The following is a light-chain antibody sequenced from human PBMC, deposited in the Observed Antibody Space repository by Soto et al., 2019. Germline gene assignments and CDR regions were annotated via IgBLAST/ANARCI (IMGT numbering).Light chain of an antibody. CDR3: QQYNSYST. Sequence: EVVLTQSPGTLSLSPGERATLSCRASQTIDIYLGWYQQKPGQAPRLLIYDASNRAPGIPARFSGSGSGTDFTLTISSLEPEDSAIYYCQQYNSYSTFGQGTKLEIK. CDR2: DAS. CDR1: QTIDIY. J-gene: IGKJ2*01. V-gene: IGKV3-11*01.